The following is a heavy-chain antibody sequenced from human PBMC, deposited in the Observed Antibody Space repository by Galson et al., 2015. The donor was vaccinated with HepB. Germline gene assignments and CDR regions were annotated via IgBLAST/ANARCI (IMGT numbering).Heavy chain of an antibody. CDR3: AREKYYYDSSGYYNWYFDL. CDR2: INHSGST. D-gene: IGHD3-22*01. J-gene: IGHJ2*01. CDR1: GGSFSGYY. V-gene: IGHV4-34*01. Sequence: ETLSLTCAVYGGSFSGYYWSWIRQPPGKGLEWIGEINHSGSTNYNPSLKSRVTISVDTSKNQFSLKLSSVTAADTAVYYCAREKYYYDSSGYYNWYFDLWGRGTLVTVSS.